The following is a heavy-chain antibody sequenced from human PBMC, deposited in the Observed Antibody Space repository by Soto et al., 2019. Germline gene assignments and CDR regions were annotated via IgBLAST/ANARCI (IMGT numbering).Heavy chain of an antibody. Sequence: PSETLSLTCTVSGGSNIRDGYYWSWIRQHPGKGLEWIAYISYSGSSYSNPSLKSRVTISADTSKNQFSLRLTSVTGADTAVYFCARATPAGSTDFWGQGTLVTVSS. CDR2: ISYSGSS. CDR1: GGSNIRDGYY. D-gene: IGHD2-2*01. V-gene: IGHV4-31*03. CDR3: ARATPAGSTDF. J-gene: IGHJ4*02.